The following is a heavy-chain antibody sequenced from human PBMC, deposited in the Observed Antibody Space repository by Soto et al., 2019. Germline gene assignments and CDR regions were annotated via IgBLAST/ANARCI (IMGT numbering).Heavy chain of an antibody. CDR2: IIPIFGTA. CDR1: GCTFSSYA. V-gene: IGHV1-69*13. J-gene: IGHJ5*02. D-gene: IGHD6-13*01. Sequence: GASVKVSCKSSGCTFSSYAISWVRQAPGQGLEWMGGIIPIFGTANYAQKFQGRVTITADESTSTAYMELSSLRSEDTAVYYCATKAPYSSHNWFDPWGQGTLVTVSS. CDR3: ATKAPYSSHNWFDP.